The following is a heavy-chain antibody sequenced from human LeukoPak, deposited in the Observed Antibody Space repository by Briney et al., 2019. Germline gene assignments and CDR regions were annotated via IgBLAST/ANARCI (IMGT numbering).Heavy chain of an antibody. J-gene: IGHJ1*01. CDR3: ARGQATRPATYYYGSGSYYNRGYFQH. CDR1: GGSFSGYY. D-gene: IGHD3-10*01. CDR2: INHSGST. Sequence: SETLSLTCAVYGGSFSGYYWSWLRQPPGKGLEWIGEINHSGSTNYNPSLKSRVTISVDTSKNQFSLKLSSVTAADTAVYYCARGQATRPATYYYGSGSYYNRGYFQHWGQGTLVTVSS. V-gene: IGHV4-34*01.